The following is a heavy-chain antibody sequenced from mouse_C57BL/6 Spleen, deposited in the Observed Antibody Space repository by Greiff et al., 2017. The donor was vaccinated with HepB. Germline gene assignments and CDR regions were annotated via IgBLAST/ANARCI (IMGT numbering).Heavy chain of an antibody. D-gene: IGHD2-1*01. Sequence: VQLQQSGAELVRPGASVKLSCTASGFNIKDDYMHWVKQRPEQGLEWIGWIDPENGDTEYASKFQGKATITADTSSNTAYLQLSSLTSEDTAVYYCTNYGNFDYWGQGTTLTVSS. CDR2: IDPENGDT. CDR1: GFNIKDDY. J-gene: IGHJ2*01. V-gene: IGHV14-4*01. CDR3: TNYGNFDY.